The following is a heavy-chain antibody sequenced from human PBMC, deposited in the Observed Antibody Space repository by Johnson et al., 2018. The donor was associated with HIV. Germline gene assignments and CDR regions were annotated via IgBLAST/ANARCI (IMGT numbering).Heavy chain of an antibody. V-gene: IGHV3-7*01. CDR1: GFTYDDYG. CDR2: IKEDGSAK. Sequence: VQLVESGGGVVRPGGSLRLSCAASGFTYDDYGMSWVRQAPGKGLEWVANIKEDGSAKNYVDSVKGRFTISRDNARNSLYLQMNSLRAEDTAVYFCARDRGYDAFDIWGQGTMVTVSS. CDR3: ARDRGYDAFDI. J-gene: IGHJ3*02. D-gene: IGHD3-22*01.